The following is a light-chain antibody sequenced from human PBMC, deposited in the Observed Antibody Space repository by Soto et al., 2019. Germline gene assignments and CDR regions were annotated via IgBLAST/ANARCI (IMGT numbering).Light chain of an antibody. J-gene: IGKJ2*01. CDR3: QQCGRSLRHT. CDR1: QSVSGTY. CDR2: GTS. Sequence: ENVLTQSPGILSLSPGERATLSCRASQSVSGTYLAWYQQKPGQAPRLLIYGTSSRATGIPDRFSGSGSGTDFTLTISRLEPEDFAVYYCQQCGRSLRHTFGQGTKLEIK. V-gene: IGKV3-20*01.